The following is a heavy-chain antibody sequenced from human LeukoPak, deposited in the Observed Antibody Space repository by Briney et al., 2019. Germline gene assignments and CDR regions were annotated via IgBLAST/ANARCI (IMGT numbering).Heavy chain of an antibody. CDR3: VRVVYGEGVPPYDY. CDR1: GFIFSTYS. V-gene: IGHV3-21*01. J-gene: IGHJ4*02. Sequence: PGGSLRLSCAASGFIFSTYSMNWVRQDPGKGLEWVSCISSSSSNIYYVDSVKGRFTISRDNAKNSLYLQMNSLRAEDTAVYYCVRVVYGEGVPPYDYWGQGTLVTVSS. D-gene: IGHD4-17*01. CDR2: ISSSSSNI.